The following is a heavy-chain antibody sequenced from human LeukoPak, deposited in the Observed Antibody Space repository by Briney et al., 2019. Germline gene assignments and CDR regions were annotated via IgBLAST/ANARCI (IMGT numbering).Heavy chain of an antibody. J-gene: IGHJ3*02. D-gene: IGHD1-26*01. Sequence: QSQTLSLTCAISGDTVSSNTAAWNWIRQSPSRGLEWLGRTYYRSKWYNHYAMSVESRITVSPDTSKNQFSLQLNSVTPEDTAVYYCARDWDSLDAFDIWGQGTMVTVSS. CDR3: ARDWDSLDAFDI. CDR2: TYYRSKWYN. V-gene: IGHV6-1*01. CDR1: GDTVSSNTAA.